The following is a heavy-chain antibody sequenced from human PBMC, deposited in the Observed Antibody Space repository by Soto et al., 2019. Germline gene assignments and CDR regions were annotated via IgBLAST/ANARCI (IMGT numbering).Heavy chain of an antibody. V-gene: IGHV1-18*01. CDR1: GYTFTTFG. Sequence: QVPMVQSGAEVKKTGASVRVSCKTSGYTFTTFGINWVRQAPGQGLEWMGCLTAYDGKRNFAQKFQDRLTMTMDISTSTGYMDLSGLRSDDTAVYFCARGLTYGDFDYWGRGTQVAVSS. CDR2: LTAYDGKR. D-gene: IGHD3-10*01. J-gene: IGHJ4*02. CDR3: ARGLTYGDFDY.